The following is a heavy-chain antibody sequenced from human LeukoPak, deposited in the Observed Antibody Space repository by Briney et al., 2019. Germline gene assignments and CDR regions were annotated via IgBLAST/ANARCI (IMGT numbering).Heavy chain of an antibody. CDR2: ISNNGDST. CDR3: ARGTYWFESSGYSYFFDY. D-gene: IGHD3-22*01. V-gene: IGHV3-64*02. J-gene: IGHJ4*02. CDR1: GFTFRTYA. Sequence: GGSLRLSCAASGFTFRTYAMHWVRQAPGKGLEYVSAISNNGDSTYYADSVKGRITISRDNSKNTLYLQMGSLRVEDMAMYYCARGTYWFESSGYSYFFDYWGQGPLVIVS.